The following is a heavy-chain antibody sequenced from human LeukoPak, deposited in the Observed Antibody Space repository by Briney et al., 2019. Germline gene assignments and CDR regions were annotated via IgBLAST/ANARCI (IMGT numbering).Heavy chain of an antibody. CDR1: GFTFDDYA. CDR2: ISWNRDYI. J-gene: IGHJ4*02. CDR3: AKDVKMFRGPMIMRHFDY. Sequence: PGGSLRLSCAASGFTFDDYAMHWVRQVPGKGLEWVSGISWNRDYIGYADSVKGRFTISRDNAKNSLYLQMDSLGPEDTAVYFCAKDVKMFRGPMIMRHFDYWGQGTLVTVSS. D-gene: IGHD3-10*01. V-gene: IGHV3-9*01.